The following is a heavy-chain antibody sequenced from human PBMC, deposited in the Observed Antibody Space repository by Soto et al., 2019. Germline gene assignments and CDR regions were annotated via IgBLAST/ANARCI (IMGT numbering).Heavy chain of an antibody. CDR2: IYHSEST. CDR1: GGAISSGDYF. D-gene: IGHD5-18*01. CDR3: ARGRGYSYGYHWFDP. V-gene: IGHV4-30-4*01. J-gene: IGHJ5*02. Sequence: PSETLSLTCTVSGGAISSGDYFWSWIRQPPGKGLEWIGYIYHSESTYYNPSLKSRVTISVDTSENQFSLKLNSVTAADTAVYYCARGRGYSYGYHWFDPWGQGTLVTVSS.